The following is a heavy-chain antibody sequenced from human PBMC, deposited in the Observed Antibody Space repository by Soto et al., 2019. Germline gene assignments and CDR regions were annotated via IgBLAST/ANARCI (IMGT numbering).Heavy chain of an antibody. CDR3: ARRYDY. V-gene: IGHV4-59*08. CDR2: IYYSGST. Sequence: PSETLXLTFTVSGGSISSYYWSWIRQPPGKGLEWIGYIYYSGSTNYNPSLKSRVTISVDTSKNQFSLKLSSVTAADTAVYYCARRYDYWGQGTLVTVSS. J-gene: IGHJ4*02. CDR1: GGSISSYY.